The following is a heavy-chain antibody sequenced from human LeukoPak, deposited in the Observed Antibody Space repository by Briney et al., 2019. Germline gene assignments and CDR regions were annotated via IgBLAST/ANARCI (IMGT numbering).Heavy chain of an antibody. J-gene: IGHJ5*02. CDR3: AKDGYTVTTFYPNWFDP. CDR1: GFTFSSYA. V-gene: IGHV3-30*04. Sequence: PGGSLRLSCAASGFTFSSYAMHWVRQAPGKGLEWVAVISYDGSNKYYADSVKGRFTISRDNSKNTLYLQMNSLRAEDTAVYYCAKDGYTVTTFYPNWFDPWGQGTLVTVSS. CDR2: ISYDGSNK. D-gene: IGHD4-17*01.